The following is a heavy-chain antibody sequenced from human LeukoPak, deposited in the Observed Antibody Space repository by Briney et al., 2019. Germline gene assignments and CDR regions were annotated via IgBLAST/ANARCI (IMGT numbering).Heavy chain of an antibody. J-gene: IGHJ4*02. CDR1: GFAFSSYG. V-gene: IGHV3-30*18. Sequence: GGSLRLSCAASGFAFSSYGMHWVRQAPGKGLEWVAIISYDGSIKYYADSVKGRFTISRDDSKNTLYLQMNSLRAEDTAVYYCAKGRGTAVTSAANYWGQGTLVTVSS. D-gene: IGHD4-17*01. CDR3: AKGRGTAVTSAANY. CDR2: ISYDGSIK.